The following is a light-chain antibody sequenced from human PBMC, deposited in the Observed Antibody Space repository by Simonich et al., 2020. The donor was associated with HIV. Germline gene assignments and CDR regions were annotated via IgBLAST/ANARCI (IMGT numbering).Light chain of an antibody. Sequence: DIVMTQSPASLAVSLGERATINCKSSQSVLYSSNNKNYLAWYQQKPGQPPELLTYWASTRESGVPDRFSASGSGTDFALTISSLQAEDVAIYYCQQYYSTPPTFGQGTKVEIK. CDR2: WAS. CDR1: QSVLYSSNNKNY. V-gene: IGKV4-1*01. J-gene: IGKJ1*01. CDR3: QQYYSTPPT.